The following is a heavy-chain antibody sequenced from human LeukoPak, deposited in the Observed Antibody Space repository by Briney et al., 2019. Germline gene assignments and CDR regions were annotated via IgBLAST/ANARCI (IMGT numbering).Heavy chain of an antibody. CDR2: IYHSGST. D-gene: IGHD3-10*01. Sequence: SETLSLTCTVSGGSISRSTYYWGWIRQPPGKGLEWIGEIYHSGSTNYNPSLKSRVTISVDKSKNQFSLKLSSVTAADTAVYYCARDNYGNDAFDIWGQGTMVTVSS. J-gene: IGHJ3*02. CDR3: ARDNYGNDAFDI. CDR1: GGSISRSTYY. V-gene: IGHV4-39*07.